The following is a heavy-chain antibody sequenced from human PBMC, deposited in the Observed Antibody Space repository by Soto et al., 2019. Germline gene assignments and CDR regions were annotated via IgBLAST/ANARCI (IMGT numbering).Heavy chain of an antibody. D-gene: IGHD1-26*01. J-gene: IGHJ4*02. V-gene: IGHV1-69*13. CDR3: ARDLPTIHEEGYFDY. Sequence: VKVSCKASGGAFSSYAISWVRQAPGQGLEWMGGIIPIFGTANYAQKFQGRVTITADESTSTAYMELSSLRSEDTAVYYCARDLPTIHEEGYFDYWGQGTLVTVSS. CDR1: GGAFSSYA. CDR2: IIPIFGTA.